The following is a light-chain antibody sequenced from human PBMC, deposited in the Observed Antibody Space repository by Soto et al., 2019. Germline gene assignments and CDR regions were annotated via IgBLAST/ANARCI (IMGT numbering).Light chain of an antibody. J-gene: IGLJ2*01. Sequence: QLVLTQPASLSASPGASAGLTCTLRSGINVGTYTIYWYQQKPGSPPQYLLRYKSDSDKQQGSGVPSRFSGSKDASANAGILLISGLQSEDEADYYCMIWHSSAVVFGGGTKVTVL. V-gene: IGLV5-45*01. CDR1: SGINVGTYT. CDR3: MIWHSSAVV. CDR2: YKSDSDK.